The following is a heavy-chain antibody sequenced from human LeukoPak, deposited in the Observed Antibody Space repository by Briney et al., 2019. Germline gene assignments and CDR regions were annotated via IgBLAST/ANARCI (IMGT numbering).Heavy chain of an antibody. Sequence: PGWSLRLSCAASGFTFSSYGMHWVRQAPGKGLEWVAVISYDGSNKYYADSVKGRFTISRDNSKNTLYLQMNSLRAEDTAVYYCATDAYSSSSWFDYWGQGTLVTVSS. V-gene: IGHV3-30*03. CDR1: GFTFSSYG. D-gene: IGHD6-6*01. CDR3: ATDAYSSSSWFDY. J-gene: IGHJ4*02. CDR2: ISYDGSNK.